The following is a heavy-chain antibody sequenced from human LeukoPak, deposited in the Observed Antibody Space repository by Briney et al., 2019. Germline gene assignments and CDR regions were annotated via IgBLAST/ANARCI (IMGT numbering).Heavy chain of an antibody. J-gene: IGHJ6*03. V-gene: IGHV1-69*05. CDR1: GGTFSSYA. D-gene: IGHD6-6*01. CDR3: AGVAASYYYYCMDV. CDR2: IIPIFGTA. Sequence: ASVKVSCKASGGTFSSYAISWVRQAPGQGLEWMGGIIPIFGTANYAQKFQGRVTITTDESTSTAYMELSSLRSEDTAVYYCAGVAASYYYYCMDVWGKGTTVTVSS.